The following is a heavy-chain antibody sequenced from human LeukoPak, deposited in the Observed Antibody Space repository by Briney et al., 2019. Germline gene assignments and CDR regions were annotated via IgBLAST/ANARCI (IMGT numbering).Heavy chain of an antibody. CDR1: GFTFSTYA. D-gene: IGHD4-23*01. Sequence: GGSLRLSCAASGFTFSTYAMNWVRQAPGKGLEWVSAISGSSAYTNYADSVKGRFTISRDNSKNTLYLQMNSLRAGDTAVYYCARAHGGNYLFDYWGQGTLVTVSS. V-gene: IGHV3-23*01. CDR3: ARAHGGNYLFDY. J-gene: IGHJ4*02. CDR2: ISGSSAYT.